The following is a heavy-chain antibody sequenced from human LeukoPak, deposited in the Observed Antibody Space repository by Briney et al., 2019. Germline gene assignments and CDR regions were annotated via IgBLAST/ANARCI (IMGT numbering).Heavy chain of an antibody. J-gene: IGHJ4*02. CDR1: GLTVSSNY. V-gene: IGHV3-49*03. CDR2: IRGKPYGETT. D-gene: IGHD3-3*01. CDR3: TRGSDTIFGVARDGFDS. Sequence: GGSLRLSCAASGLTVSSNYMRWFRQAPGKGLEWVGFIRGKPYGETTEYAASVQGRFTISRDDSESPTYLQLNSLKTEDTAVYYCTRGSDTIFGVARDGFDSWGQRTLVTVSS.